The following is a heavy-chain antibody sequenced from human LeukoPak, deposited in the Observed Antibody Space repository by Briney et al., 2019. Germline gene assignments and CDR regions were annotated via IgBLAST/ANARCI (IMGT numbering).Heavy chain of an antibody. CDR2: IKQDGSEK. J-gene: IGHJ6*02. CDR3: AGGTGMDV. CDR1: GVTFSSYW. Sequence: GGSLRLSCAASGVTFSSYWMNWVREAPGKGLEWVAIIKQDGSEKYYVDFVKGRFSIPRDNAKNSLYLQMNSLGADDTAVYYCAGGTGMDVWGQGTPVTVSS. V-gene: IGHV3-7*05. D-gene: IGHD1-1*01.